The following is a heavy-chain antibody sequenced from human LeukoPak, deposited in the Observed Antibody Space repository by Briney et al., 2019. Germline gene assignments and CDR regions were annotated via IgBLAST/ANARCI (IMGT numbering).Heavy chain of an antibody. V-gene: IGHV4-39*07. D-gene: IGHD2-15*01. CDR3: AREVIEDIVVVVAAIDAFDI. CDR2: SYYSGNT. J-gene: IGHJ3*02. CDR1: GGSISSSSYY. Sequence: PSETLSLTCTVSGGSISSSSYYWGWIRQPPGKGLEWIGSSYYSGNTYYNPSLKSRVTISVDTFKNQFSLELSSVTAADTAVYYCAREVIEDIVVVVAAIDAFDIWGQGTMVTVSS.